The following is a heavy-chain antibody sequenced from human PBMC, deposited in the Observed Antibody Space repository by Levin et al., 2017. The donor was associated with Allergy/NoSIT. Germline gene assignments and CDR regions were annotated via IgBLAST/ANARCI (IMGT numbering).Heavy chain of an antibody. CDR1: GDSISSSSYF. CDR3: ARRPSGSGSLYYFDY. CDR2: IYYSAST. V-gene: IGHV4-39*01. J-gene: IGHJ4*02. D-gene: IGHD3-10*01. Sequence: PSETLSLTCTVSGDSISSSSYFWGWIRQPPGKGLEWIGTIYYSASTYYNPSLKSRVAISVDTSKNQFSLKLSSVTAADTAVYYCARRPSGSGSLYYFDYWGQGTLVTVSS.